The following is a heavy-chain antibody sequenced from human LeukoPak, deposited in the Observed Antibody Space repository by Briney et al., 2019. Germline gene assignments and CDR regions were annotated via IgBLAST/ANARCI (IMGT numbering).Heavy chain of an antibody. CDR1: GGSISSYY. CDR2: IYTSGST. V-gene: IGHV4-4*07. D-gene: IGHD3-22*01. J-gene: IGHJ5*02. Sequence: SETLSLTCTVSGGSISSYYWSWIRQPAGKGLEWIGRIYTSGSTNYNPSLKSRVTMSVDTSKNQFSLKLSSVTAADTAVYYCARVLKWGYYDSSGLDPWGQGTLVTVSS. CDR3: ARVLKWGYYDSSGLDP.